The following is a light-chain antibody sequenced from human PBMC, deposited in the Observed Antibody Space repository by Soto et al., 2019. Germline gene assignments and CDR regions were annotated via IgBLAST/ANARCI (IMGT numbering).Light chain of an antibody. CDR1: QSITSW. CDR3: LQYNTYPYT. CDR2: KAS. V-gene: IGKV1-5*03. Sequence: DIPMTQSPSTLSASVGDRVTITCRASQSITSWLAWYQQKSGKSPKLLIYKASSLESGVPSRFSGSGSGTVFTLTISSLQPDDFATFYCLQYNTYPYTFGQGTKLDI. J-gene: IGKJ2*01.